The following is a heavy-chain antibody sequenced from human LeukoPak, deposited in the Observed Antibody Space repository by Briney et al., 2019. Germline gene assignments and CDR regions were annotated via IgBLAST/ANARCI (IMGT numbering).Heavy chain of an antibody. D-gene: IGHD3-10*01. CDR2: ISSSSSYI. J-gene: IGHJ3*02. CDR1: GFTFSSYS. Sequence: GSLRLSCAASGFTFSSYSMNWVRQAPGKGLEWVSSISSSSSYIYYADSVKGRFTISRDNAKNSLYLQMNSLRAEDTAVYYCARALITMVRGVISNDAFDIWGQGTMVTVSS. V-gene: IGHV3-21*01. CDR3: ARALITMVRGVISNDAFDI.